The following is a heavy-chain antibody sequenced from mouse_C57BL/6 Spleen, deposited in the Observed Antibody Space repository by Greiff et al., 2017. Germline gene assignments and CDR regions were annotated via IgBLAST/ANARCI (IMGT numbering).Heavy chain of an antibody. CDR1: GYTFTSYW. Sequence: QVQLQQPGAELVKPGASVTMSCKASGYTFTSYWITWVKQRPGQGLEWIGDIYPGSGSTNYNEKFKSKATLTVDTSSSTAYMQRSSLTSEDSAVYYSARGGDGSHFDYWGQGTTLTVSS. V-gene: IGHV1-55*01. CDR3: ARGGDGSHFDY. J-gene: IGHJ2*01. CDR2: IYPGSGST. D-gene: IGHD2-3*01.